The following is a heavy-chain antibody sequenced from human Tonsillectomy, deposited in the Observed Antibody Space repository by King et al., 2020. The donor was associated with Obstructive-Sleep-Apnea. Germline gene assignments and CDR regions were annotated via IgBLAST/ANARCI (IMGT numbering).Heavy chain of an antibody. Sequence: VQLVESGGGVVQPGRSLRLSCAASGFTFSSYAMHWVRQAPGKGLEWVAVISYDGSNKYYADSVKGRFTISRDNSKNTLYLQMNSLRAEDTAVYYCARDKDCSGGICYSDYFAYWGQGTLVTVSS. CDR2: ISYDGSNK. J-gene: IGHJ4*02. CDR1: GFTFSSYA. D-gene: IGHD2-15*01. V-gene: IGHV3-30*04. CDR3: ARDKDCSGGICYSDYFAY.